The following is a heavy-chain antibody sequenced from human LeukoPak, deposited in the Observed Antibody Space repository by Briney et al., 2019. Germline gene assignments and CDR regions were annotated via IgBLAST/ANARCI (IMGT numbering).Heavy chain of an antibody. V-gene: IGHV4-59*01. CDR1: GGSISSYY. CDR2: IYYSGST. J-gene: IGHJ4*02. CDR3: ARGGGAVVVPAAMHFDY. Sequence: PSETLSLTCTVPGGSISSYYWSWIRQPPGKGLEWIGYIYYSGSTNYNPSLKSRVTISVDTSKNQFSLKLSSVTAADTAVYYCARGGGAVVVPAAMHFDYWGQGTLVTVSS. D-gene: IGHD2-2*01.